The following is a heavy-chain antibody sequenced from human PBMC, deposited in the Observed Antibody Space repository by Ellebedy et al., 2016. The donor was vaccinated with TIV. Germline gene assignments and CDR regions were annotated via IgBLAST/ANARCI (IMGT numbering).Heavy chain of an antibody. Sequence: AASVKVSCKTSGYTFNAYNIHWVRQAPGQGFEWLGIFSPGGGVTTYAQKLQGRVTMTSDTSTRTVYMELTSLRSDDTAVYFCAVARGIRGVFWGQGTLVTVSS. D-gene: IGHD3-10*01. CDR1: GYTFNAYN. V-gene: IGHV1-46*02. CDR2: FSPGGGVT. CDR3: AVARGIRGVF. J-gene: IGHJ4*02.